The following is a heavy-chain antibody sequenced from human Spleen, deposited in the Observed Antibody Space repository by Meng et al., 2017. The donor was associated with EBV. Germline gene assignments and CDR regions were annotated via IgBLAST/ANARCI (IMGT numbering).Heavy chain of an antibody. Sequence: QGRLVKAGAEVKKPGASVKVSCKASGYTFSVYDITWVRQAAGQGLEWMGWMNPGSGNTVYAQKFQGRVTMTRNTSITTAYMELSNLRSEDAAVYYCARGGIDFWGQGTLVTVSS. J-gene: IGHJ4*02. CDR1: GYTFSVYD. CDR3: ARGGIDF. CDR2: MNPGSGNT. V-gene: IGHV1-8*01.